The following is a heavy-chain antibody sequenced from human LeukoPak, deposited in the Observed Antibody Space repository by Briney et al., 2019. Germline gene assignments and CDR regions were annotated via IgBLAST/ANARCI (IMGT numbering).Heavy chain of an antibody. CDR3: ARGSGYSNYYFDY. V-gene: IGHV3-48*03. CDR2: ISSSGSTI. CDR1: GFTFSSYE. Sequence: GGSLRLSCAASGFTFSSYEMNWVRQAPAEGLEWVPYISSSGSTIYYADSVKGRFTISRDNAKNSLYLQMNSLRAGDTAVYYCARGSGYSNYYFDYWGQGTLVTVSS. J-gene: IGHJ4*02. D-gene: IGHD3-22*01.